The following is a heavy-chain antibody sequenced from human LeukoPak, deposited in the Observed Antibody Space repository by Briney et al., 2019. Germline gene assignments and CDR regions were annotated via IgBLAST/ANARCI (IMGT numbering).Heavy chain of an antibody. CDR3: ARVNKSYYDILTGYYDY. Sequence: SETLSLTCAVYGGSFSGYYWSWIRQPPGKGLEWIGEINHSGSTNYNPSLKSRVTISVDTSKNQFSLKLSSVTAADTAVYYCARVNKSYYDILTGYYDYWGQGTLVTVSS. J-gene: IGHJ4*02. CDR1: GGSFSGYY. D-gene: IGHD3-9*01. V-gene: IGHV4-34*01. CDR2: INHSGST.